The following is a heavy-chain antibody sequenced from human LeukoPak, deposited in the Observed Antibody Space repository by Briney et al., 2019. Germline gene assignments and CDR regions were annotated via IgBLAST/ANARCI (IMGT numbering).Heavy chain of an antibody. Sequence: PGGSLRLSCAVSGFTFSSFAMQWVRQAPGKQLEYVSAICSNGGCTYYANSVKGRFTISRDNSKNTLYLQMGSLRAEDMAVYYCARTNAFDYWGQRTLVTVSS. CDR3: ARTNAFDY. CDR2: ICSNGGCT. V-gene: IGHV3-64*01. J-gene: IGHJ4*02. CDR1: GFTFSSFA.